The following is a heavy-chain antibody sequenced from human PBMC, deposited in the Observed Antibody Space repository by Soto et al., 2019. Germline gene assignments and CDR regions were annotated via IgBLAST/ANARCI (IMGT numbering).Heavy chain of an antibody. D-gene: IGHD3-10*01. CDR3: ARAGDYSNWFDP. V-gene: IGHV4-31*03. CDR1: GGSISSGGYY. Sequence: SETLSLTCTVSGGSISSGGYYWSWIRQHPGKGLEWIGYIYYSGSTYYNPSLKSRVTISVDTSKNQFSLKLSSVTAADTAVYYCARAGDYSNWFDPWGQGTLVTVSS. CDR2: IYYSGST. J-gene: IGHJ5*02.